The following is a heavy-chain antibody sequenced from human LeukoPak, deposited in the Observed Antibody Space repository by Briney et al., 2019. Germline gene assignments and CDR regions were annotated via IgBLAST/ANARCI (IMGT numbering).Heavy chain of an antibody. J-gene: IGHJ4*02. Sequence: GGSLRLSCTASGFTFSSYWMSWVRQAPGKGQEWVANIKQDGSEKYYVDSVKGRFTISRDNAKNSLYLQMNGLRAEDTALCYCARDTAGNDYWGQGTLSPSPQ. CDR3: ARDTAGNDY. CDR2: IKQDGSEK. D-gene: IGHD6-19*01. V-gene: IGHV3-7*01. CDR1: GFTFSSYW.